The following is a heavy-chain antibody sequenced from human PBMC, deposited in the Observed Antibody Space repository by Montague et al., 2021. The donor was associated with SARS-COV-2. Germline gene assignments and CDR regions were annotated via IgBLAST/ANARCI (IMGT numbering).Heavy chain of an antibody. CDR3: VREKAGGLRNVFDI. Sequence: SETLSLTCTVPGFSIGSGDYWGRIRQPPGKGLEWIGSIYHSGTTYYNPXXQSRLTMSIDTSTNQFSLRLTSVTAADTAVFFCVREKAGGLRNVFDIWGQGTTVTVSS. V-gene: IGHV4-38-2*02. J-gene: IGHJ3*02. CDR1: GFSIGSGDY. CDR2: IYHSGTT.